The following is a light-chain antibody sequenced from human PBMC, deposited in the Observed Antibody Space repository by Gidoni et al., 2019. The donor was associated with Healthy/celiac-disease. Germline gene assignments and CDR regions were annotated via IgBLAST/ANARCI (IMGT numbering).Light chain of an antibody. CDR2: GAS. Sequence: IVLTQSPGTLSVSPGERATLSCRASQSVSSSYLAWYQQKPGQAPRLLIFGASSRATGIPDRFSGSGSGTDFTLTISRLEPEDFAVYYCQQYGSSPPWTFGQGTKVEIK. J-gene: IGKJ1*01. V-gene: IGKV3-20*01. CDR3: QQYGSSPPWT. CDR1: QSVSSSY.